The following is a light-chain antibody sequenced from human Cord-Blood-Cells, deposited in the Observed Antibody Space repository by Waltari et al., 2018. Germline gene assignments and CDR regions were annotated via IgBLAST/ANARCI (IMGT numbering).Light chain of an antibody. V-gene: IGLV3-1*01. CDR1: KLGDKY. CDR2: QDS. Sequence: SYELTQPPSVSVSPGQTASITCSGDKLGDKYACWYQQKTGQSPVLGIYQDSKRPSGNPGRFCGSNSWNTATLTSSGTEAKDEADYDCQAGDSSTVVFGGGTKLTVL. J-gene: IGLJ2*01. CDR3: QAGDSSTVV.